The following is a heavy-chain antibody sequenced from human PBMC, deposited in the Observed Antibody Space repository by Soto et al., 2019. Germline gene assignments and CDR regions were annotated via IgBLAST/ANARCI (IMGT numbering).Heavy chain of an antibody. CDR2: IYYSGNT. J-gene: IGHJ2*01. CDR1: GGSISSSSYY. Sequence: PSETLSLTCTVSGGSISSSSYYWGWIRQPPGKGLEWIGSIYYSGNTYYNPSLKSRVTISVDTSKNQFSLKLSSVTAADTAVYYCARRLTTIPFVEWYFDLWGRGTLVT. V-gene: IGHV4-39*01. CDR3: ARRLTTIPFVEWYFDL. D-gene: IGHD4-17*01.